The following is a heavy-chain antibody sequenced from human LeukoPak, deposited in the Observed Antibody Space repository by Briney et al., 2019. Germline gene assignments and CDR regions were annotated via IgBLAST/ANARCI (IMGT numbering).Heavy chain of an antibody. CDR3: ARDSSSGWQGPSNY. CDR1: GYTFTGYY. V-gene: IGHV1-2*02. J-gene: IGHJ4*02. D-gene: IGHD6-19*01. Sequence: ASVKVSCKASGYTFTGYYMHWARQAPGQGLEWMGWINPNSGGTNYAQKFQGRVTMTRDTSISTAYMELSRLRSDDTAVYYCARDSSSGWQGPSNYWGQGTLVTVSS. CDR2: INPNSGGT.